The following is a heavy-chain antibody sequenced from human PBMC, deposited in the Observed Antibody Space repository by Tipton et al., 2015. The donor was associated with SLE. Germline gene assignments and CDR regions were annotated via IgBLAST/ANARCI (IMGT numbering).Heavy chain of an antibody. Sequence: SLRLSCAVSGGSISSSNWWSWVRQPPGKGLEWIGEIYHSGSTNYNPSLKSRVTISVDKSKNQFSLKLSSVTAADTAVYYCARRQWLEPFDYWGQGTLVTVSS. CDR2: IYHSGST. J-gene: IGHJ4*02. CDR1: GGSISSSNW. CDR3: ARRQWLEPFDY. D-gene: IGHD6-19*01. V-gene: IGHV4-4*02.